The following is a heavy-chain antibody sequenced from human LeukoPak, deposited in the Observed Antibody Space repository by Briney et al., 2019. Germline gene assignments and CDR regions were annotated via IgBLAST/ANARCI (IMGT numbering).Heavy chain of an antibody. J-gene: IGHJ6*02. CDR2: INPSGGST. V-gene: IGHV1-46*01. CDR1: RYTSTSCY. CDR3: ARNMGRNYDFWSGSPGLDV. D-gene: IGHD3-3*01. Sequence: GASVKVSCKASRYTSTSCYMHWVRQAPGQGLEWMGIINPSGGSTSYAQKFQGRVTMTRDTSTSTVYMELSSLRSEDTAVYYCARNMGRNYDFWSGSPGLDVWGQGTTVTVSS.